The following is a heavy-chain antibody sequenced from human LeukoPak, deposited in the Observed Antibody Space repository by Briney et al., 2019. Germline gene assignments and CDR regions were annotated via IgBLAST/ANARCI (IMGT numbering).Heavy chain of an antibody. Sequence: PSETLSLTCTVSGYSISSGYYWGWIRQPPGKGLEWIGSIYHSGSTYYNPSLKSRVTISLDTSKNQFSLNLSSVTAADTAVYYCARGERVGAGTGIIAYWGQGTLVTVSS. D-gene: IGHD6-13*01. J-gene: IGHJ4*02. CDR1: GYSISSGYY. CDR3: ARGERVGAGTGIIAY. V-gene: IGHV4-38-2*02. CDR2: IYHSGST.